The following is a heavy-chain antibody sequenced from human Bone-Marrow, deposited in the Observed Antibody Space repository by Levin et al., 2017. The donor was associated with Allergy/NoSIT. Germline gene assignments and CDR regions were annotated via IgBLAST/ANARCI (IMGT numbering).Heavy chain of an antibody. CDR3: APRRCGQTRNHGDFDC. CDR2: CYWDDDN. J-gene: IGHJ4*02. CDR1: GFSLSTSGVG. Sequence: SGPTLVKPTQTLTLTCTFSGFSLSTSGVGVGWIRQPPGKALEWLAFCYWDDDNRYSPSLKSRPTVTKDTSKNQVVLTMTNMDPVDTATSYCAPRRCGQTRNHGDFDCWGQGILV. D-gene: IGHD1-14*01. V-gene: IGHV2-5*02.